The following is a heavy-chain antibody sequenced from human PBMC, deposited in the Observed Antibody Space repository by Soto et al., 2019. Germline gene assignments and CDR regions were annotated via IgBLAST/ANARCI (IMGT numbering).Heavy chain of an antibody. Sequence: EVQLLESGGGLAKLGGSLRLSCAASAFTFSSYAMSWVRQAPGKGLEWVSAVSGSGDSTYYADSVKGRFTISRDNSKNTLYLQMNSLRAEDTAVYYCAKGRASDCPGCTQDYWGQGTLVTVSS. J-gene: IGHJ4*02. V-gene: IGHV3-23*01. CDR1: AFTFSSYA. CDR2: VSGSGDST. CDR3: AKGRASDCPGCTQDY. D-gene: IGHD2-21*02.